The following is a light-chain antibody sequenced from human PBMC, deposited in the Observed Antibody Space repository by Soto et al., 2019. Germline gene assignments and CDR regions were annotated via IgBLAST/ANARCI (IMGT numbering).Light chain of an antibody. CDR2: AAS. Sequence: EIVLTQSPGTLSLSPGERATLSCRASQSVISNYLAWYQQKPGQAPRLLIYAASSRATGIPARFSGSGSGTHFSLTISRLEPEDFAVYFCQQYDTSPLTFGGGTKVEIK. J-gene: IGKJ4*01. V-gene: IGKV3-20*01. CDR1: QSVISNY. CDR3: QQYDTSPLT.